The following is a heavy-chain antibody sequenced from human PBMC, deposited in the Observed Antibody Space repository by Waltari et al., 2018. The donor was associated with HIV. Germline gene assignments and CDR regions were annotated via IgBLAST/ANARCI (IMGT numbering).Heavy chain of an antibody. CDR1: GGTFSSYA. CDR2: IIPIFGTA. V-gene: IGHV1-69*01. CDR3: ATPVVGVGATPTYYYGMDV. D-gene: IGHD1-26*01. Sequence: QVQLVQSGAEVKKPGSSVKVSCKASGGTFSSYAISWVRPAPGHGLEWMGGIIPIFGTANYAQKFQGRVTITADESTSTAYMELSSLRSEDTAVYYCATPVVGVGATPTYYYGMDVWGQGTTVTVSS. J-gene: IGHJ6*02.